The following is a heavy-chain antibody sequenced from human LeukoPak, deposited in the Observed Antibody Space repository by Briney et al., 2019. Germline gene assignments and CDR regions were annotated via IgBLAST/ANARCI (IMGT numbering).Heavy chain of an antibody. Sequence: SETLSLTCTVSGGSISSSSYYWGWIRQPPGKGLEWIGSIYYSGSTYYNPSLKSRVTMSVDTSKNQFSLKLSSVTAADTAVYYCARDQVGSSPDYYYYYMDVWGKGTTVTVSS. CDR3: ARDQVGSSPDYYYYYMDV. CDR2: IYYSGST. V-gene: IGHV4-39*07. J-gene: IGHJ6*03. D-gene: IGHD6-13*01. CDR1: GGSISSSSYY.